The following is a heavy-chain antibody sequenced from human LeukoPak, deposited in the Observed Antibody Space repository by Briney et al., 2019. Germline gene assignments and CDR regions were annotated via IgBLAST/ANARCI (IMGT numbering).Heavy chain of an antibody. CDR1: GFTFSSYA. CDR3: ARDPLAARMGAYYYYYYMDV. Sequence: GGSLRLSCAASGFTFSSYAMHWVRQAPGKGLEWVAVISYDVSNKYYADSVKGRFTLSRDNSKNTLYLQMNSLRAEDTAVYYCARDPLAARMGAYYYYYYMDVWGKGTTVTVSS. J-gene: IGHJ6*03. CDR2: ISYDVSNK. D-gene: IGHD6-6*01. V-gene: IGHV3-30*04.